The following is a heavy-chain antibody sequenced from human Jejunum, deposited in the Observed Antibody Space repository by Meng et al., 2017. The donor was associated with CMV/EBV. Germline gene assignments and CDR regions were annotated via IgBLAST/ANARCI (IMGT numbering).Heavy chain of an antibody. CDR3: ARGWTTSDYANPSQSDY. J-gene: IGHJ4*02. V-gene: IGHV1-2*02. CDR2: INPNSGGT. Sequence: TFTDYSIPWVRPAPGQGLEWMGWINPNSGGTNYAQTFQGRVTMTTDTSISTAYMELSRLRSDDTAMFYCARGWTTSDYANPSQSDYWGQGTLVTVSS. CDR1: TFTDYS. D-gene: IGHD5-12*01.